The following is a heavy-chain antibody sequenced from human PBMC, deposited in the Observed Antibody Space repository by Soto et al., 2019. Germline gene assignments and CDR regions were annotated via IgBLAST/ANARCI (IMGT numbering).Heavy chain of an antibody. Sequence: GVSLRLSCAASGFTFSSYAMSWVRQAPGKWLEWVSAISGSGGSTYYADSVKGRFTISRDNSKNTLYLQMNSLRAEDTAVYYCAKPPSRITMIVVEYYFDYWGQGTLVTVSS. J-gene: IGHJ4*02. CDR1: GFTFSSYA. CDR3: AKPPSRITMIVVEYYFDY. CDR2: ISGSGGST. D-gene: IGHD3-22*01. V-gene: IGHV3-23*01.